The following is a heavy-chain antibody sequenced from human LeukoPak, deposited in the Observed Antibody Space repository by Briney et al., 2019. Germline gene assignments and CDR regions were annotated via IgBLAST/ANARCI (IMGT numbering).Heavy chain of an antibody. V-gene: IGHV5-51*01. J-gene: IGHJ6*03. CDR1: GYSFTTHW. CDR2: IFPGDSET. CDR3: ARGFYYMDV. Sequence: GESLKISCKGSGYSFTTHWIGWVRQLPGKGLEWMGLIFPGDSETIYSPSLQGQVTISADKSINTAYLRWSSLKASDTAMYYCARGFYYMDVWGKGTTVTVSS.